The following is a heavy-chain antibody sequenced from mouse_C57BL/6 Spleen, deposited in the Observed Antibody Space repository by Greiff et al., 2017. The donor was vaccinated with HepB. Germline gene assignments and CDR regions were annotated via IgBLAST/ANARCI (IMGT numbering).Heavy chain of an antibody. CDR3: ARYISPAHTVVTPYAMDY. V-gene: IGHV7-3*01. D-gene: IGHD1-1*01. J-gene: IGHJ4*01. CDR1: GFTYTDYY. CDR2: IRNKANGYTT. Sequence: EVKLMESGGGLVQPGGSLSLSCAASGFTYTDYYMSWVRQPPGKALEWLGFIRNKANGYTTEYSASVKGRFTISRDNSQSILYLQMNALRAEDSATYYCARYISPAHTVVTPYAMDYWGQGTSVTVSS.